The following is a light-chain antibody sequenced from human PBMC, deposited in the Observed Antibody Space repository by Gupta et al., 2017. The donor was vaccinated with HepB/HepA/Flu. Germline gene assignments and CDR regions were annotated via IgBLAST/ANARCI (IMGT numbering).Light chain of an antibody. V-gene: IGLV2-11*01. CDR2: DVN. CDR3: CSYAGSYTLV. CDR1: SSDVGGYNY. J-gene: IGLJ2*01. Sequence: QSALTQPRSVSGSPGQSVTISCTGTSSDVGGYNYVSWYQQHPGRVPILMIYDVNNRPSGVPDRFSGSKSGNTASLTISGLQAEDETDYYCCSYAGSYTLVFGGGTKLTVL.